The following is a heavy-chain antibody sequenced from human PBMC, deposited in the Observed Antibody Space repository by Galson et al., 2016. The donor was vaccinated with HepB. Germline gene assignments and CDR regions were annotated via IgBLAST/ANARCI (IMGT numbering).Heavy chain of an antibody. Sequence: SLRLSCAASGFAFSSHWMHWVRQDLGKGLVWVSRINSDGTISNYADSVKGRFNISRDNAKNNLYLQMNSLRAEDTAVYFCVRDHSVVPTTADNWFDPWGRGTLVTVSS. CDR1: GFAFSSHW. V-gene: IGHV3-74*01. CDR2: INSDGTIS. CDR3: VRDHSVVPTTADNWFDP. J-gene: IGHJ5*02. D-gene: IGHD4-23*01.